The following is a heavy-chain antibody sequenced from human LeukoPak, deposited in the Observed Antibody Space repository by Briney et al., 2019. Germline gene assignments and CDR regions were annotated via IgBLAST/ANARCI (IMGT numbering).Heavy chain of an antibody. V-gene: IGHV4-39*07. J-gene: IGHJ4*02. CDR2: IYYTGNT. Sequence: SETLSLTCSVSGDSITGYYWGWIRQPPGKGLEWIGNIYYTGNTYYNPSLKSRVTISVDTSKNQFSLKLSSVTAADTAVYYCARDSRAVAGTGDYWGQGTLVTVSS. CDR3: ARDSRAVAGTGDY. D-gene: IGHD6-19*01. CDR1: GDSITGYY.